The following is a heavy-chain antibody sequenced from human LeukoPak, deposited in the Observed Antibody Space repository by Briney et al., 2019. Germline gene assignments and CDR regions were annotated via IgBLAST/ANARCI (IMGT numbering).Heavy chain of an antibody. Sequence: SVKVSCKASGGTFSSYAISWVRQAPGQGLEWMGRIIPILGIANYAQKFQGRVTITADKSTSTAYMELSSLRSEDTAVYYCASPNSQLYSSGWFEAYYFDYWGQGTLVTASS. CDR2: IIPILGIA. CDR3: ASPNSQLYSSGWFEAYYFDY. CDR1: GGTFSSYA. V-gene: IGHV1-69*04. D-gene: IGHD6-19*01. J-gene: IGHJ4*02.